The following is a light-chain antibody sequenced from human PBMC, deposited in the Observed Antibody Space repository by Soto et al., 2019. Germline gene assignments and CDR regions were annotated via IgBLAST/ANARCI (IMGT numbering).Light chain of an antibody. Sequence: DIQLPHAPSSLSASAGARVTITGRASQSISSYLNWYQQKPGKAPKLLIYAASSLQSGVPSRFSGSGSGTDFTLTISSLQPEDFATYYCQQSYSTPQTFGQGTKVDNK. J-gene: IGKJ1*01. CDR3: QQSYSTPQT. V-gene: IGKV1-39*01. CDR1: QSISSY. CDR2: AAS.